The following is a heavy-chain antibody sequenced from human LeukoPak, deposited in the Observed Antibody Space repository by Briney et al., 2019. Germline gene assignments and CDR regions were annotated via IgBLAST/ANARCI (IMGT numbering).Heavy chain of an antibody. CDR2: IYYSGST. J-gene: IGHJ5*02. CDR1: GGSISSYY. D-gene: IGHD2-2*02. V-gene: IGHV4-59*01. Sequence: TSETLSLTCTVSGGSISSYYWSWIRQPPGKGLEWIGYIYYSGSTNYNPSLKSRVTISVDTSKNQFSLKLSSVTAADTAVYYCAILHCSSTICYTNWFDPWGQGTLVTVSS. CDR3: AILHCSSTICYTNWFDP.